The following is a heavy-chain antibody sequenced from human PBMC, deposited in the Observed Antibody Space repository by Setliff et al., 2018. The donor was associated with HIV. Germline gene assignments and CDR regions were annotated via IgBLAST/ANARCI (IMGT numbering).Heavy chain of an antibody. J-gene: IGHJ6*03. Sequence: PSETLSLTCTVSGGSINTYYWSWIRQPAGKGLEWIGRFYTSGSTNYNPSLKSRVTMSVDTSKNQFFLKVSSVTAADTAVFYCAREFYHYDSSDYYSDYYYYYMDVWGKGTTVTVSS. CDR1: GGSINTYY. CDR3: AREFYHYDSSDYYSDYYYYYMDV. CDR2: FYTSGST. D-gene: IGHD3-22*01. V-gene: IGHV4-4*07.